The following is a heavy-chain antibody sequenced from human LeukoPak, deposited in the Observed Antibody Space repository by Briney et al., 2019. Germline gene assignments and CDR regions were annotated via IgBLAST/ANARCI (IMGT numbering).Heavy chain of an antibody. CDR1: GGSIRNYY. V-gene: IGHV4-59*01. CDR2: IYYSGST. D-gene: IGHD3-22*01. Sequence: SETLSLTCTVSGGSIRNYYWSWIRQPPGKGLEWIGYIYYSGSTDYKPSLKSRVTISVDTSKNQFSLRLSSVTAADTAVYYCARWRWRDDSSGSNGAFDIWGQGTMVTVSS. CDR3: ARWRWRDDSSGSNGAFDI. J-gene: IGHJ3*02.